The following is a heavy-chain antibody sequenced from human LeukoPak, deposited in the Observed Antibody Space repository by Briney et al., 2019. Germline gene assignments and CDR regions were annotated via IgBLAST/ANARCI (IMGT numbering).Heavy chain of an antibody. V-gene: IGHV3-21*01. CDR1: GFTFSSYS. J-gene: IGHJ4*02. CDR3: ARTAYCGGDCYYPYYFDY. D-gene: IGHD2-21*02. Sequence: GGSLRLSCAASGFTFSSYSMNWVRQAPGKGLEWVSSISSSSSYIYYADSVKGRFTISRDNAKNSLYLQMNSLRAEDTAVYYCARTAYCGGDCYYPYYFDYWGQGTLVTVSS. CDR2: ISSSSSYI.